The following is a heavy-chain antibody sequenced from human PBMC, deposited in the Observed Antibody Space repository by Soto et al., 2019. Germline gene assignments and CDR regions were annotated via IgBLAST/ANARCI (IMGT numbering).Heavy chain of an antibody. CDR1: GFTFSSYA. CDR3: AKAADTVATILSPLDY. V-gene: IGHV3-23*01. D-gene: IGHD5-12*01. J-gene: IGHJ4*02. Sequence: GGSLRLSCAASGFTFSSYAMSWVRQAPGKGLEWVSAISGSGGSTYYADSVKGRFTISRDNFKNTLYLQMNSLRAEDTAVYYCAKAADTVATILSPLDYWGQGTLVTVSS. CDR2: ISGSGGST.